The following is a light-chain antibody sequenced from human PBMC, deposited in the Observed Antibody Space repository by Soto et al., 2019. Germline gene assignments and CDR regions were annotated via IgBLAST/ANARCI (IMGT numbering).Light chain of an antibody. Sequence: DIAMTQSPDSLSVSLGERATINCKSSQSVLSSSNNKNYLAWYQQKPGQPPKVVIYWASTRGSGVPDRFSGSGSRTEFTLTISSLQAEDVAVYYCQHYYSSPLTFGGGTKVEIK. V-gene: IGKV4-1*01. CDR3: QHYYSSPLT. CDR1: QSVLSSSNNKNY. J-gene: IGKJ4*01. CDR2: WAS.